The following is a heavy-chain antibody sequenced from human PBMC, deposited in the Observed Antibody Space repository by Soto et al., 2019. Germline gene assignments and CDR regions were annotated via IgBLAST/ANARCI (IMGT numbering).Heavy chain of an antibody. J-gene: IGHJ6*03. CDR3: ARGGGRYYYYYMDV. CDR1: GGSISSYY. Sequence: SETLSLTCTVSGGSISSYYWSWIRQPPGKGLEWIGYIYYSGSTNYNPSLKSRVTISVDTSKNQFSLKLSSVTAADTAVYYCARGGGRYYYYYMDVWGKGTTVTVSS. V-gene: IGHV4-59*01. CDR2: IYYSGST. D-gene: IGHD3-16*01.